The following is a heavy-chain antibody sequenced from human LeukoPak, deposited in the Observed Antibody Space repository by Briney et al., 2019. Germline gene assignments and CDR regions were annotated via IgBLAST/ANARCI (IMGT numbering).Heavy chain of an antibody. D-gene: IGHD4-23*01. CDR2: IGGSGGNT. V-gene: IGHV3-23*01. CDR1: GFTFSSYA. J-gene: IGHJ4*02. CDR3: AKFIDYGGNSPYFDY. Sequence: GGSLRLSCAASGFTFSSYALSWVRQAPGKGLEWVSVIGGSGGNTYYADSVKGRLTISRDNSKNTLYLQMNSLRAEDTAVYYCAKFIDYGGNSPYFDYWGQGTLVTVSS.